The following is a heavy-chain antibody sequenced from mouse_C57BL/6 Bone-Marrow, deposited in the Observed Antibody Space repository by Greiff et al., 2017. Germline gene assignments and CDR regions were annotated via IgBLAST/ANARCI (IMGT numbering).Heavy chain of an antibody. D-gene: IGHD1-1*01. J-gene: IGHJ2*01. CDR3: ARHRFITTVVDFDY. Sequence: DVKLVESGGGLVKPGGSLKLSCAASGFTFSSYTMSWVRQTPEKRLEWVATISGGGGNTYYPDSVKGRFTISRDNAKNTLYLQMGSLRSEDTALYYCARHRFITTVVDFDYWGQGTTLTVSS. V-gene: IGHV5-9*01. CDR2: ISGGGGNT. CDR1: GFTFSSYT.